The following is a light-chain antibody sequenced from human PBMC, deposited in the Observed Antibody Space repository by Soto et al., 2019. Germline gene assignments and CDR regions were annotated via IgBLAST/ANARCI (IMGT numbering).Light chain of an antibody. CDR3: QQYNEGPLYP. CDR1: QSISSN. CDR2: GAS. Sequence: EIVMTQSPATLSVSPGERATLSCRASQSISSNLAWYQQKPGQAPRLLIYGASTRATGIPATFSGSGSGTEFTLTISSLQSEDFAVYYCQQYNEGPLYPFGQETKLEIK. J-gene: IGKJ2*01. V-gene: IGKV3-15*01.